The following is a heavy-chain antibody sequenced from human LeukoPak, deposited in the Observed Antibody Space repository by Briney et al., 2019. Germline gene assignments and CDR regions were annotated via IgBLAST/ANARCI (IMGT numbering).Heavy chain of an antibody. CDR2: IIPIFGTA. V-gene: IGHV1-69*13. J-gene: IGHJ6*03. CDR1: GGTFSSYA. D-gene: IGHD3-22*01. CDR3: ARGLYYYDSSGYPYYYYMDV. Sequence: SVKVSCKASGGTFSSYAISWVRQAPGQGLEWMGGIIPIFGTANYAQKFQGRVTITADESTSTAYMELSSLRSEDTAVYYCARGLYYYDSSGYPYYYYMDVWGKGTTVTISS.